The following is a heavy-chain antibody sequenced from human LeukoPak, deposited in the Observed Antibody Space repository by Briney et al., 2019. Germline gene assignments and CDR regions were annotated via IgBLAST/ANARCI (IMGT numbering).Heavy chain of an antibody. CDR2: INHSGST. CDR1: GGSFSGYY. V-gene: IGHV4-34*01. Sequence: PSETLSLTCAVYGGSFSGYYWSWIRQPPGKGLEWIGEINHSGSTNYNPSLKSRVTISVDTSKNQFSLKLSSVTAADTAAYYCAISTGRDDAFDIWGQGTMVTVSS. D-gene: IGHD1-1*01. CDR3: AISTGRDDAFDI. J-gene: IGHJ3*02.